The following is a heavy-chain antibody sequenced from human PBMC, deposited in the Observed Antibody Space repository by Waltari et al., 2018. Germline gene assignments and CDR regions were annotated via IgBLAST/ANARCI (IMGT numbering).Heavy chain of an antibody. Sequence: EVQLVQSGAEVKKPGESLKISCKGSGYSFSTYWIGWVRQMPGKGLEWMGIIYPGDPDTRYSPSFQGQVTISADKSISTAYLQWSSLKASDTAMYYCARGGTPYATGTTGDFDYWGQGTLVTVSS. CDR2: IYPGDPDT. CDR1: GYSFSTYW. CDR3: ARGGTPYATGTTGDFDY. D-gene: IGHD1-1*01. V-gene: IGHV5-51*01. J-gene: IGHJ4*02.